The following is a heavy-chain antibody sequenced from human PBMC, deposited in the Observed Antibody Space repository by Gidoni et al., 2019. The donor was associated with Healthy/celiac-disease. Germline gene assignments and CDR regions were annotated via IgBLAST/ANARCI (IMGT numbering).Heavy chain of an antibody. Sequence: QPSETLSLTCTVSGGSISSSSYYWGWLRQPPGKGLEWIGSIYYSGSTYYNPSLKSRVTISVDTSKNQFSLKLSSVTAADTAVYYCARELAVAEGVGRTRIDYWGQGTLVTVSS. CDR1: GGSISSSSYY. V-gene: IGHV4-39*02. CDR3: ARELAVAEGVGRTRIDY. J-gene: IGHJ4*02. D-gene: IGHD6-19*01. CDR2: IYYSGST.